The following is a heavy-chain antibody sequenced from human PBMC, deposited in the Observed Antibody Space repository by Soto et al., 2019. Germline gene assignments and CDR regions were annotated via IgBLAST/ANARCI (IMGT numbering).Heavy chain of an antibody. CDR1: XXXXXXXXYX. J-gene: IGHJ4*02. D-gene: IGHD3-3*01. CDR3: ARGPDDFWSGYSLDY. CDR2: IYYSGST. Sequence: LXLTCTXSXXXXXXXXYXXXXXRQXPGKGLEWIGYIYYSGSTYYNPSLKSRVTISVDTSKNQFSLKLSSVTAADTAVYYCARGPDDFWSGYSLDYWGQGTLVTVSS. V-gene: IGHV4-31*03.